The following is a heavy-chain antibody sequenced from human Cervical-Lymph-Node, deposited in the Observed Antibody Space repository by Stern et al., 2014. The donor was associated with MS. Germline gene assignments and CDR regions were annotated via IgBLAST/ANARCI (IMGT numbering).Heavy chain of an antibody. D-gene: IGHD4-17*01. Sequence: VQLVESGGGLVKPGESLRLSCDASGFTFSHYSINWVRQAPGKGLEWISSISNNSTHTYYADSVEGRFTISRDSAKDSVSLHMVSLRAEDTAVYYCARARVGDYARSPHFDSWGQGTLVTVSS. CDR1: GFTFSHYS. V-gene: IGHV3-21*01. CDR2: ISNNSTHT. CDR3: ARARVGDYARSPHFDS. J-gene: IGHJ4*02.